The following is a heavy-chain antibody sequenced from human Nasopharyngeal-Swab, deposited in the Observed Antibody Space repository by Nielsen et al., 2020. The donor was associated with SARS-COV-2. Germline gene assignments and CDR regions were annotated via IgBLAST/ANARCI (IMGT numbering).Heavy chain of an antibody. D-gene: IGHD5-18*01. CDR3: ARDIGRDSFTGESDY. V-gene: IGHV6-1*01. CDR2: TYYRSKWYN. J-gene: IGHJ4*02. CDR1: GDSVSSNIVG. Sequence: QTHSLTRAISGDSVSSNIVGWNWNRQDPAGGLEWLGRTYYRSKWYNDYAVSVKTRITINSDTSKNQFSLQLKSVTPEGTAVYYCARDIGRDSFTGESDYWGQGTLVTVSS.